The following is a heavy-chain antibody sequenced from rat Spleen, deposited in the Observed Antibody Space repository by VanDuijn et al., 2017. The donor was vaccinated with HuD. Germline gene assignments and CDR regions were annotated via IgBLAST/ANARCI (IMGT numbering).Heavy chain of an antibody. Sequence: EVQLVESGGGLVQPGRSLKLSCAASGFTFSDYAMAWVRQAPTKGLEWVATISNSGGSTYYRDSVKGRFTISRDNAKSTLYLQMDSLRSEDTATYFCARHRTPYWGQGVMVTVSS. V-gene: IGHV5S23*01. CDR1: GFTFSDYA. J-gene: IGHJ2*01. CDR2: ISNSGGST. CDR3: ARHRTPY. D-gene: IGHD3-1*01.